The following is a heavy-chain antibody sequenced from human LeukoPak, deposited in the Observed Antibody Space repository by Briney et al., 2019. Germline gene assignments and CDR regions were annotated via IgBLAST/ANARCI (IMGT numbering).Heavy chain of an antibody. CDR2: IYYSGST. CDR3: TRDLPRGFGEL. Sequence: SEPLSLTSTVSGASVRSDSHYWSWIRPPPGKGLELIGYIYYSGSTNYNPSLKSRVTISIDTSKNQFSLKLSSVTAADTAVYYCTRDLPRGFGELWSQGTLVTVSS. J-gene: IGHJ4*02. V-gene: IGHV4-61*01. CDR1: GASVRSDSHY. D-gene: IGHD3-10*01.